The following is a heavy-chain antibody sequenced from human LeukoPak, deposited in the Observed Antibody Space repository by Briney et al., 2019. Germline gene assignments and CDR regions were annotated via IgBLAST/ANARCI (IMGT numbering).Heavy chain of an antibody. Sequence: PSETLSLTCTVSGGSISTTTYYWSWIRQPPGKGLEWIGEINHSGSTNYNPSLKSRVTISVDTSKNQFSLKLSSVTAADTAVYYCARGPHLGDIVVVPAAIDFDYWGQGTLVTVSS. CDR3: ARGPHLGDIVVVPAAIDFDY. CDR2: INHSGST. J-gene: IGHJ4*02. V-gene: IGHV4-39*07. CDR1: GGSISTTTYY. D-gene: IGHD2-2*01.